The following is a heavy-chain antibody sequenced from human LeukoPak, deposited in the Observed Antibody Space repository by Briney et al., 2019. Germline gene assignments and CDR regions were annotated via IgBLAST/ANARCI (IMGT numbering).Heavy chain of an antibody. CDR1: GGSFSGYY. CDR3: ARTALGFDY. J-gene: IGHJ4*02. D-gene: IGHD1-26*01. V-gene: IGHV4-34*01. CDR2: INHSRST. Sequence: SETLSLTCAVYGGSFSGYYWSWIRQPPGKGLEWIGEINHSRSTNYNPSLKSRVTISVDTSKNQFSLKLSSVTAADTAVYYCARTALGFDYWGQGTLVTVSS.